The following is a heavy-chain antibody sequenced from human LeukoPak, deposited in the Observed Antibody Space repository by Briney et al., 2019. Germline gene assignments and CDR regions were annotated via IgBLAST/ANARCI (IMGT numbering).Heavy chain of an antibody. CDR2: IYYSGST. Sequence: SETLSLTCTVSGGSISSYYWSWIRQPPGKGLEWIGYIYYSGSTNYNPSLKSRVTISVDTSKNQFSLKLSSVTAADTAVYYCARLTRAYDFWSGYYVGYYFDYWGQGTLVTVSS. CDR1: GGSISSYY. J-gene: IGHJ4*02. D-gene: IGHD3-3*01. V-gene: IGHV4-59*01. CDR3: ARLTRAYDFWSGYYVGYYFDY.